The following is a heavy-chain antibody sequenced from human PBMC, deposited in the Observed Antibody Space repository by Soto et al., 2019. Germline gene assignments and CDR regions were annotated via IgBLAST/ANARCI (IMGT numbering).Heavy chain of an antibody. Sequence: VQLQEAGPGLVKPSETLSPPCTDSGGSISSNSWSWIRQPRGKGLEWIGFTYYSGSTNYNPSLKSVVALSVVPSTYQFSLKLSSVTAAATAVYYWARRYGSCFDYWGQGTLVTVSS. CDR2: TYYSGST. CDR3: ARRYGSCFDY. D-gene: IGHD5-18*01. J-gene: IGHJ4*02. CDR1: GGSISSNS. V-gene: IGHV4-59*08.